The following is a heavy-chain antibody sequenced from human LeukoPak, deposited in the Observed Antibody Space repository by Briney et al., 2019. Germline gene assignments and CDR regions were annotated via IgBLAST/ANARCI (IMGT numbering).Heavy chain of an antibody. J-gene: IGHJ4*02. Sequence: PGGSLRLSCAASGFTFSSYAMHWVRQAPGKGLEWVAVISYDGSNKYYADSVKGRFTISRDNSKNTLYLQMNSLRAEDTAVYYCARASGSYYGDSNDYWGQGTLVTVSS. V-gene: IGHV3-30*04. CDR3: ARASGSYYGDSNDY. CDR2: ISYDGSNK. CDR1: GFTFSSYA. D-gene: IGHD1-26*01.